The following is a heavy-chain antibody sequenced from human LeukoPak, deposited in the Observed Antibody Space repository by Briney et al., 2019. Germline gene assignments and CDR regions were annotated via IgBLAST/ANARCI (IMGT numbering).Heavy chain of an antibody. V-gene: IGHV1-2*02. J-gene: IGHJ4*02. CDR2: INPNSGGT. CDR3: ARDAGGYSSSFDY. D-gene: IGHD6-13*01. CDR1: GYTFTGYY. Sequence: ASVKVSCKASGYTFTGYYMHWVRQAPGQGLEWMGWINPNSGGTNYAQKFQGRVTMTRDTSISTAYMELSRLRSDDTAVYYCARDAGGYSSSFDYWGQGTLVTVSS.